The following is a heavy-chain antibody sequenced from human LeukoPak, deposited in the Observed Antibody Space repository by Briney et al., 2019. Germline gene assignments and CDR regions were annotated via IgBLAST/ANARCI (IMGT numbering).Heavy chain of an antibody. CDR3: ARGPEMATTHAFDI. V-gene: IGHV1-18*01. Sequence: GASVKVSCKASGYTFSSHGFSWVRQAPGQGLEWMGWISAYNGNTNYAQKLQGRVTMTTDTSTSTAYMELRSLRSDDTAVYYCARGPEMATTHAFDIWGQGTMVTVSS. J-gene: IGHJ3*02. D-gene: IGHD5-24*01. CDR1: GYTFSSHG. CDR2: ISAYNGNT.